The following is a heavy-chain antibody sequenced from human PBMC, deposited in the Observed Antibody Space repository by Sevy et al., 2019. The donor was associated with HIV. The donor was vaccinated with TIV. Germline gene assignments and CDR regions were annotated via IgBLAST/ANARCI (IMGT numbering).Heavy chain of an antibody. Sequence: GGYLRLSCAASGFTFSSYSMNWVRQAPGKGLEWVSYISSSSSTIYYADSVKGRFTISRDNAKNSLYLQMNSLRDEDTAVYYCARTKGPYRSSWYYFDYWGHGTLVTVSS. V-gene: IGHV3-48*02. CDR2: ISSSSSTI. J-gene: IGHJ4*01. D-gene: IGHD6-13*01. CDR3: ARTKGPYRSSWYYFDY. CDR1: GFTFSSYS.